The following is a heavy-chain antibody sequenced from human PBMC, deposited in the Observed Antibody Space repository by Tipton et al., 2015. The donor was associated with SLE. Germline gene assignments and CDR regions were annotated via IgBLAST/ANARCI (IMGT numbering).Heavy chain of an antibody. J-gene: IGHJ3*02. D-gene: IGHD4-17*01. CDR1: GGSFSGYY. V-gene: IGHV4-34*09. CDR3: ARVGLDYGDGFDI. CDR2: IDDSGSA. Sequence: TLSLTCAVSGGSFSGYYWSWIRQSPGKGLEWIGEIDDSGSANYNPSLKSRVAISVRSFENQFSLKLTSVTAADTAMYYCARVGLDYGDGFDIWGQGTVVTVSS.